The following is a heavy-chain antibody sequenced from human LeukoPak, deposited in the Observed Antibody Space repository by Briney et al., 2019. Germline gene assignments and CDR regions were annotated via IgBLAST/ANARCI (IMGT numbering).Heavy chain of an antibody. CDR1: GGSISRYY. CDR3: ARANYLVSYFNNYYMDV. D-gene: IGHD6-6*01. CDR2: IYYSGST. J-gene: IGHJ6*03. V-gene: IGHV4-59*01. Sequence: SETLSLTCTVSGGSISRYYWSWIRQPPGKGLEWIGDIYYSGSTNYNPSLTSRGTISVDTSKNQYSLKLSSVTAADTAVYNCARANYLVSYFNNYYMDVCGKGTTVTVSS.